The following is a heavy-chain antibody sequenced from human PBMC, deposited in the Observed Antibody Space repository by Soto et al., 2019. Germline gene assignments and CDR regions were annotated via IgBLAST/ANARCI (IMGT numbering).Heavy chain of an antibody. J-gene: IGHJ6*02. CDR3: ARELAAAGTVDYYYGMDV. Sequence: GGSLRLSCKASGYTFTSYYMHWVRQAPGQGLEWMGIINPSGGSTSYAQKFQGRVTMTRDTSTSTVYMELSSLRSEDTAVYYCARELAAAGTVDYYYGMDVWGQGTTVTVSS. V-gene: IGHV1-46*01. D-gene: IGHD6-13*01. CDR1: GYTFTSYY. CDR2: INPSGGST.